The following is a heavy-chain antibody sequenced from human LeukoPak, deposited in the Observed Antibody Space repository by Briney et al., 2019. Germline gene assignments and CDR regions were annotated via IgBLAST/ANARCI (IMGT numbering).Heavy chain of an antibody. CDR1: GYTFTGYY. D-gene: IGHD3-3*01. CDR2: INPNSGGT. CDR3: ARVGASYYDFWSGYY. Sequence: ASVKVSCKASGYTFTGYYMHWVLQAPGQGLEWMGWINPNSGGTNYAQKFQGRVTMTRDTSISTAYMELSRLRSDDTAVYYCARVGASYYDFWSGYYRGQGTLVTVSS. J-gene: IGHJ4*02. V-gene: IGHV1-2*02.